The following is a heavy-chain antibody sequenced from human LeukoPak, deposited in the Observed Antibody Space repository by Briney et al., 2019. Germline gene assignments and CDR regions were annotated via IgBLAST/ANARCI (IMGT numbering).Heavy chain of an antibody. CDR1: GYTFTGYY. V-gene: IGHV1-2*02. D-gene: IGHD7-27*01. J-gene: IGHJ4*02. CDR2: INPNSGGT. CDR3: ATATTLTGDSIGY. Sequence: GASVKVSCKASGYTFTGYYMHWVRQAPGQGLEWMGWINPNSGGTNYAQKFQGRVTMTRDTSISTAYMELSRLRSEDTAVYYCATATTLTGDSIGYWGQGTLVTVSS.